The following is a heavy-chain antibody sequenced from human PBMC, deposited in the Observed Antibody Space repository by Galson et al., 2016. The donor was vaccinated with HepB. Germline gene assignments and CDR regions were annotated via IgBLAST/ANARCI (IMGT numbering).Heavy chain of an antibody. CDR2: MNPNTGNT. Sequence: SVKVSCKASGYTFTSYDIKWVRQATGQGFEWMGWMNPNTGNTGYAQKFQGRVTMTRDTSTSTAFMELNSLTSEDTAIYYCARGVETYCFGTACLAKYGLDVWGQGTTVIVSS. CDR3: ARGVETYCFGTACLAKYGLDV. CDR1: GYTFTSYD. J-gene: IGHJ6*02. D-gene: IGHD2-21*01. V-gene: IGHV1-8*01.